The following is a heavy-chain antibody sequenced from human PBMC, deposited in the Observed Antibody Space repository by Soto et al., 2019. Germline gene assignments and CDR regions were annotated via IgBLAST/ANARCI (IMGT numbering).Heavy chain of an antibody. CDR2: INPLSGDT. CDR1: GYIFTGHY. D-gene: IGHD2-2*01. J-gene: IGHJ6*02. CDR3: ARVIRSTYAMDV. V-gene: IGHV1-2*02. Sequence: ASVKVSCKASGYIFTGHYNHWVRQAPGQGLDWMRWINPLSGDTNYAQKFQGRVTMTRDTSNSTAYMDVISLISADKAVYYCARVIRSTYAMDVRRQWNTVPVSS.